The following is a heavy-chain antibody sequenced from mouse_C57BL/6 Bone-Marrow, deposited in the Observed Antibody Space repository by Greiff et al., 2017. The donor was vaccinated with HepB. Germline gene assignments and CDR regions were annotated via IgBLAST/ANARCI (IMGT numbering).Heavy chain of an antibody. CDR3: ARHSPLMDGYYYFDY. Sequence: EVQLKESGGDLVKPGGSLKLSCAASGFTFSSYGMSWVRQTPDKRLEWVATISSGGSYTYYPDSVKGRFTISRDNAKNTLYLQMSSLKSEDTAMYYCARHSPLMDGYYYFDYWGQGTTLTVSS. CDR1: GFTFSSYG. D-gene: IGHD2-3*01. V-gene: IGHV5-6*01. CDR2: ISSGGSYT. J-gene: IGHJ2*01.